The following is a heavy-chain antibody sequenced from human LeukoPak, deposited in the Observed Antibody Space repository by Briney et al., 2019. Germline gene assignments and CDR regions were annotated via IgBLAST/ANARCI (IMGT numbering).Heavy chain of an antibody. CDR3: AKEIWPTVTIPGWTYFDY. D-gene: IGHD4-17*01. V-gene: IGHV3-30*02. CDR1: RFTFSHYG. J-gene: IGHJ4*02. CDR2: IRYDGSNK. Sequence: PGGSLRPSCAASRFTFSHYGMHWVRQAPGKGLEGAAFIRYDGSNKYYADSVKGRFTISRDNSKNTLYLQMNSLRAEDTAVYYCAKEIWPTVTIPGWTYFDYWGQGALVTVSS.